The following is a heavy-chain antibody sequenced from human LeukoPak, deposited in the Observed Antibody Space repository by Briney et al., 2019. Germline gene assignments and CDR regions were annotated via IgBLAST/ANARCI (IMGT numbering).Heavy chain of an antibody. Sequence: SETLSLTYTVSGGSISSGRYYWSWIRQPAGKGLEWIGRIYTSGNTNYNPSLKSRVIISLDTSKNQFSLKLSSVTAADTAVYYCARVAYYSDSSGYYPSSLWGAFDIWGQGTMVTVSS. CDR2: IYTSGNT. V-gene: IGHV4-61*02. J-gene: IGHJ3*02. CDR1: GGSISSGRYY. D-gene: IGHD3-22*01. CDR3: ARVAYYSDSSGYYPSSLWGAFDI.